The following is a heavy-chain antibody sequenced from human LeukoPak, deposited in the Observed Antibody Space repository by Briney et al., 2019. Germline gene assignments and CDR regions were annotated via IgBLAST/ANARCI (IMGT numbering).Heavy chain of an antibody. V-gene: IGHV1-69*04. D-gene: IGHD4-23*01. CDR3: ATNDDYGGSLFDY. Sequence: GASVKVSCKASGGTFSSYAINWVRQAPGQGLEWMGRIIPMLGIANYAQKFQGRVTITADKSTRTAYMELSSLRSEDTAVYYCATNDDYGGSLFDYWGQGTLVTVSS. CDR2: IIPMLGIA. CDR1: GGTFSSYA. J-gene: IGHJ4*02.